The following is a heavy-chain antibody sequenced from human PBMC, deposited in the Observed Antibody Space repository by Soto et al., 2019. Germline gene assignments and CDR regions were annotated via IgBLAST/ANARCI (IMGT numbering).Heavy chain of an antibody. Sequence: QLQLQESGPGLVKPSETLSLTCTVSGDSVTISDYYWGWIRQPPGKGLEWIGSIHYSGSTYYNPSPKSRGTIPGDTSKMPFSLTLTSVPAADAALFYCAAHDSGGYYAEYWGQGTLVTFSA. V-gene: IGHV4-39*01. CDR2: IHYSGST. CDR3: AAHDSGGYYAEY. D-gene: IGHD3-22*01. J-gene: IGHJ4*02. CDR1: GDSVTISDYY.